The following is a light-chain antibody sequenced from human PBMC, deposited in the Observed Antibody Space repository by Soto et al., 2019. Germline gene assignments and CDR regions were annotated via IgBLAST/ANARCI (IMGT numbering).Light chain of an antibody. Sequence: LAQPASVSGSAGQSITISCTGTSSDVGGYDYVSWYQLHPGKAPKLMVFEVSNRPSGVSYRFSGSKSGNTASLTISGLQAEDEADYFCSSYSISTAYLFGTGTKVTVL. V-gene: IGLV2-14*01. CDR2: EVS. CDR1: SSDVGGYDY. J-gene: IGLJ1*01. CDR3: SSYSISTAYL.